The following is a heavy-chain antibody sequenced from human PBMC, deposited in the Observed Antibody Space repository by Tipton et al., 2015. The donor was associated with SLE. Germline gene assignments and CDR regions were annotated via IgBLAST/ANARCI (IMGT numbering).Heavy chain of an antibody. J-gene: IGHJ5*02. V-gene: IGHV4-59*08. Sequence: TLSLTCTVSGGSVSNYYWGWIRQSPGKGLQWIGYIYYTGSSKYNPSLESRVTMSVDTSNNRFSLKLTSVTAADTAVYYCARHDTNYGRNWFDPWGQGTLVTVSS. CDR1: GGSVSNYY. CDR2: IYYTGSS. CDR3: ARHDTNYGRNWFDP. D-gene: IGHD2-8*01.